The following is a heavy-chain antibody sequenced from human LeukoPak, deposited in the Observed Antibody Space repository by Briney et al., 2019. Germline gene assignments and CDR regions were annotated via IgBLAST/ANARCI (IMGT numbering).Heavy chain of an antibody. CDR3: ARGGIAAAGTDY. D-gene: IGHD6-13*01. CDR2: IYHSGST. Sequence: SETLSLTCTVSGYSISSGYYWGWTRQPPGKGLEWIGSIYHSGSTYYNPSLKSRVTISVDKSKNQFSLKLSSVTAADTAVYYCARGGIAAAGTDYWGQGTLVTVSS. CDR1: GYSISSGYY. V-gene: IGHV4-38-2*02. J-gene: IGHJ4*02.